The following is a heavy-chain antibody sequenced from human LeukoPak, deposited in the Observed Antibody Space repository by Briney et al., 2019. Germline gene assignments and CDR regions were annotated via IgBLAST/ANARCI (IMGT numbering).Heavy chain of an antibody. Sequence: PGGSLRLSCAASGFTFSSYAMSWVRQAPGKGLEWVSAISGSGGSTYYADSVKGRFTISRDNAKNSLYLQMNSLRAEDTALYYCAKDSGYYYGSGSYYDYWGQGTLVTVSS. CDR3: AKDSGYYYGSGSYYDY. CDR1: GFTFSSYA. J-gene: IGHJ4*02. V-gene: IGHV3-23*01. CDR2: ISGSGGST. D-gene: IGHD3-10*01.